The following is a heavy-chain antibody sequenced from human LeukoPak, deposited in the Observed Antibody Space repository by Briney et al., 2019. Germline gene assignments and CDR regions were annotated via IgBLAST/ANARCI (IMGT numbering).Heavy chain of an antibody. J-gene: IGHJ4*02. CDR1: GGSISSSTYY. V-gene: IGHV4-39*01. CDR2: MYYGGST. D-gene: IGHD3/OR15-3a*01. CDR3: ARHTGTGLLKPKYYFDY. Sequence: SETLSLTCSVSGGSISSSTYYWGWIRQPPGKGLEWIGSMYYGGSTYYNPSLKSRVTISVDTSKNQFSLKLSSVTAADTAVYYCARHTGTGLLKPKYYFDYWGQGTLVTVSS.